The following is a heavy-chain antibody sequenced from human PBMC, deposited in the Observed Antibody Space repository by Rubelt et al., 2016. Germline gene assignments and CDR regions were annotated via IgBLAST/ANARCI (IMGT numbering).Heavy chain of an antibody. CDR2: IWYDGNNK. Sequence: LEWVAVIWYDGNNKYYADSVKGRFTISKDNSKNTLYLQMNSLRAEDTAVYYCARAGYCTSTSCSPPRIDFWGQGTLVTVSS. D-gene: IGHD2-2*01. CDR3: ARAGYCTSTSCSPPRIDF. J-gene: IGHJ4*02. V-gene: IGHV3-33*01.